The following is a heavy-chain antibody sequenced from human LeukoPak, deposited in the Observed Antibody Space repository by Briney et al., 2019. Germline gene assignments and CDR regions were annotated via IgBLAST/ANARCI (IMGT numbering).Heavy chain of an antibody. J-gene: IGHJ4*02. D-gene: IGHD3-3*01. Sequence: SETLSLTCAVYGASFSGYYWSWIRQPPGKGLEWIGEIKHSGSTNYNPSLKSRVTISVDPSKNQVSLKLSSVTAADTAVYYCARGVLYDFWSGYYKYRGQGTLVTVSS. CDR2: IKHSGST. CDR1: GASFSGYY. CDR3: ARGVLYDFWSGYYKY. V-gene: IGHV4-34*01.